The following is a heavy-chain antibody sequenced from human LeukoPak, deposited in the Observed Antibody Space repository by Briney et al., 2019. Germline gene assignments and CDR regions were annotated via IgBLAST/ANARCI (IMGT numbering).Heavy chain of an antibody. CDR2: ISSSGSTI. J-gene: IGHJ6*03. V-gene: IGHV3-11*04. CDR3: ARNGLTHYYYYYMDV. Sequence: PSETLSLTCTVSGASISRSEYTFCWLRQAPGKGLEWVSYISSSGSTIYYADSVKGRFTISRDNAKNSLYLQMNSLRAEDTAVYYCARNGLTHYYYYYMDVWGKGTTVTISS. CDR1: GASISRSEYT.